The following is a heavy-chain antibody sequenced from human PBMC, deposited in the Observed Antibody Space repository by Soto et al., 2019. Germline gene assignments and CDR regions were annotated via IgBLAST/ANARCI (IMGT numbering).Heavy chain of an antibody. J-gene: IGHJ4*02. V-gene: IGHV3-30*18. CDR1: GFTFSSYG. Sequence: QVQLVESGGGVVQPGRSLRLYCAASGFTFSSYGMHWVRQAPGKGLEWVAVISYDGSNKYYADSVKGRFTISRDNSKNTLYLQMNSLRAEDTAVYYCAKDRNKREDSGSYYFDYWGQGTLVTVSS. CDR3: AKDRNKREDSGSYYFDY. CDR2: ISYDGSNK. D-gene: IGHD3-22*01.